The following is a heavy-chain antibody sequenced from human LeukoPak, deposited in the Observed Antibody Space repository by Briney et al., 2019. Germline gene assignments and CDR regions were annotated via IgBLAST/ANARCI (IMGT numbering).Heavy chain of an antibody. CDR2: LYNNGNT. J-gene: IGHJ4*02. Sequence: PSETLSLTCTVSGGSIGSYYWSWIRQPPGKGLEWIGYLYNNGNTNYNPSLKSRVTISVDTSKNQFSLELSSVTAADTAVYYCARAGSGYSFDYWGQGTLVTVSS. CDR3: ARAGSGYSFDY. V-gene: IGHV4-59*01. D-gene: IGHD3-22*01. CDR1: GGSIGSYY.